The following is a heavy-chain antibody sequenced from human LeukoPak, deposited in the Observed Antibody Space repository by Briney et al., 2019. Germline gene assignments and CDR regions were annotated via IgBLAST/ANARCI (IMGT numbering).Heavy chain of an antibody. CDR2: IYYSGST. CDR1: GGSISSHY. V-gene: IGHV4-59*11. CDR3: ARGYFDWLSFAFDY. D-gene: IGHD3-9*01. Sequence: SETLSLTCTVSGGSISSHYWSWIRQPPGKGLEWIGYIYYSGSTNYNPSLKSRVTISVDTSKIQFSLKLSSVTAADTAVYYCARGYFDWLSFAFDYWGQGTLVTVSS. J-gene: IGHJ4*02.